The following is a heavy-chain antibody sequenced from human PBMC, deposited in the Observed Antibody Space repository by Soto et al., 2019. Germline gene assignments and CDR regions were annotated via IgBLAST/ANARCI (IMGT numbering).Heavy chain of an antibody. CDR1: GFTFSTFW. CDR3: ARDFEY. Sequence: EVQLVESGGGLVQPGGSLRLSCEASGFTFSTFWMHWVRQAPGKGLVWVSRINSDGSSTNYADSVKGRVTISRDNAKNTVYLQLNSLRPEDTAVYYCARDFEYWGQGTVVTVSS. V-gene: IGHV3-74*01. CDR2: INSDGSST. J-gene: IGHJ4*02.